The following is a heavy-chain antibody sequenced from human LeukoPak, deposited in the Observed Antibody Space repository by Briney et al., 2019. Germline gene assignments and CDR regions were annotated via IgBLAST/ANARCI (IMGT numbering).Heavy chain of an antibody. CDR2: NSGSGDST. CDR3: AKPRIVGVKGLDP. CDR1: GFTFTTYA. D-gene: IGHD1-26*01. J-gene: IGHJ5*02. V-gene: IGHV3-23*01. Sequence: PGASLRLSCAASGFTFTTYAMNWVRQAPGKGLEWVSVNSGSGDSTYYADSVKGRFTISRDNSKNTLYLQMNSLRAEDTAVYYCAKPRIVGVKGLDPWGQGTLVTVSS.